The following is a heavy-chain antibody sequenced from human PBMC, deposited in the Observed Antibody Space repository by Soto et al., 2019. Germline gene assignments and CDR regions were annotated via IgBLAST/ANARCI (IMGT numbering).Heavy chain of an antibody. J-gene: IGHJ6*02. CDR1: GYRFTNYW. Sequence: GESLKISCKGSGYRFTNYWISWVRQMPGKGLEWMGRIDPSDSYTNYSPSFQGHVTISADKSISTAYLQWSSLKASDTAMYYCASSSPADDYYGSGSYHMDVRGQGTTVTVSS. D-gene: IGHD3-10*01. CDR3: ASSSPADDYYGSGSYHMDV. V-gene: IGHV5-10-1*01. CDR2: IDPSDSYT.